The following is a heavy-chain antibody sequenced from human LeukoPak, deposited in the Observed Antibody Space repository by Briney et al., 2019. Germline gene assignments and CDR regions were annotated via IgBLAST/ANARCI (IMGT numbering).Heavy chain of an antibody. CDR2: IYYSGST. J-gene: IGHJ3*02. D-gene: IGHD3-16*02. CDR1: GGSISSSSYY. V-gene: IGHV4-39*01. Sequence: PSETLSLTCTVSGGSISSSSYYWGWIRQPPGKGLEWIGSIYYSGSTYYNPSLKSRVTMSVDTSKNQFSLKLSSVTAADTAVYYCARHDYDYGWGSYRRDAFDIWGQGTMVTVSS. CDR3: ARHDYDYGWGSYRRDAFDI.